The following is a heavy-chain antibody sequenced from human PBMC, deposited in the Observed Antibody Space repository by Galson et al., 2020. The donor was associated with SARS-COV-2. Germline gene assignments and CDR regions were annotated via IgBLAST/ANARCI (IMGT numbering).Heavy chain of an antibody. CDR1: GGTFSSYA. J-gene: IGHJ6*03. D-gene: IGHD1-1*01. Sequence: SVKVSCKASGGTFSSYAISWVRQAPGQGLEWMGGIIPIFGTANYAQKFQGRVTITADESTSTAYMELSSLRSEDTAVYYCARVPTGTSLSYYYYYYMDVWGKGTTVTVSS. CDR2: IIPIFGTA. V-gene: IGHV1-69*13. CDR3: ARVPTGTSLSYYYYYYMDV.